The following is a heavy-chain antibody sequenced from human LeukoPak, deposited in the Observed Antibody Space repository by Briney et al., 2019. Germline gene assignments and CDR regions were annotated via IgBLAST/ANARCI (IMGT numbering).Heavy chain of an antibody. D-gene: IGHD3-3*01. CDR3: ARVVSEYDFWSGYKYYFDY. Sequence: PSETLSLTCTVSGGSISSYYWSWIRQPAGKGLEWIGRIYTSGSTNYNPSLKSRVTISVDTSKNQFSLKLSSVTAADTAVYYCARVVSEYDFWSGYKYYFDYWGQGTLVTVSS. V-gene: IGHV4-4*07. CDR2: IYTSGST. J-gene: IGHJ4*02. CDR1: GGSISSYY.